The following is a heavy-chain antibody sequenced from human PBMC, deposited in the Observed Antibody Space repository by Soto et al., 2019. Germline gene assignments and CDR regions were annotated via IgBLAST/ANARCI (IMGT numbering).Heavy chain of an antibody. CDR3: ARVGGYCSSTTCYYFDY. V-gene: IGHV3-21*01. CDR2: ISGGRSSV. CDR1: GFTFISYT. J-gene: IGHJ4*02. Sequence: PGGSLRLPCAASGFTFISYTMNWVRQAPGKGLEWVSSISGGRSSVYYADSVKGRFTISRDNAKNSLYLQMNNLRVEDTAVYYCARVGGYCSSTTCYYFDYWGQGTMVTVSS. D-gene: IGHD2-2*01.